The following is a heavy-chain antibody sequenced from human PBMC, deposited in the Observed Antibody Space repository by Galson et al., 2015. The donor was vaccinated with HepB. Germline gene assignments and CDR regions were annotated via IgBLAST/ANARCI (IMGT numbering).Heavy chain of an antibody. CDR1: GFTFSSYA. CDR2: ISYDGSNK. CDR3: ARDGDFWSGYFNPLGDY. V-gene: IGHV3-30-3*01. J-gene: IGHJ4*02. D-gene: IGHD3-3*01. Sequence: LRLSCAASGFTFSSYAMHWVRQAPGKGLEWVAVISYDGSNKYYADSVKGRFTISRDNSKNTLYLQVNSLRAEDTAVYYCARDGDFWSGYFNPLGDYWGQGTLVTVSS.